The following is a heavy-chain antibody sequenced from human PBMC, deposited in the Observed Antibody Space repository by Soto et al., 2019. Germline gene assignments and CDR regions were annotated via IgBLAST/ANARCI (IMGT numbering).Heavy chain of an antibody. V-gene: IGHV1-3*01. D-gene: IGHD2-15*01. Sequence: QVQLVQSGAGVKKPGASVKVSCKASGYTFTSYAMHWVRQAPAQRLEWMGWINAGNGNTKYSQKFQGRVTITRDTSARTAYMELGSLRSEDTAVYYCAGYCSGGSCLQDYYYGMDVWGQGTTVTVSS. CDR1: GYTFTSYA. J-gene: IGHJ6*02. CDR3: AGYCSGGSCLQDYYYGMDV. CDR2: INAGNGNT.